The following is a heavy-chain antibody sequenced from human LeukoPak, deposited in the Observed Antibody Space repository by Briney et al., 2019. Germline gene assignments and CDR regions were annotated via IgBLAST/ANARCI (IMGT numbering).Heavy chain of an antibody. CDR3: ARGGEGYSYGLSDY. CDR1: GFTFSNYA. V-gene: IGHV3-30-3*01. Sequence: PGGSLRLSCAASGFTFSNYAMHWVRQAPGKGLEWVAVISYDGSNKYYADSVKGRFTISRDNSKNTLYLQMNSLRAEDTAVYYCARGGEGYSYGLSDYWGQGTLVTVSS. J-gene: IGHJ4*02. D-gene: IGHD5-18*01. CDR2: ISYDGSNK.